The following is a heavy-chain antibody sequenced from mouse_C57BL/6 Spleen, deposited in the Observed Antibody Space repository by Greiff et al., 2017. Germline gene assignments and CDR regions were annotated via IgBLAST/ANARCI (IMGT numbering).Heavy chain of an antibody. CDR3: ARSLRSPYYFDY. CDR2: IYPGSGNT. J-gene: IGHJ2*01. D-gene: IGHD1-1*01. V-gene: IGHV1-66*01. Sequence: VKLMESGPELVKPGASVKISCKASGYSFTSYYIHWVKQRPGQGLEWIGWIYPGSGNTKYNEKFKGKATLTADTSSSTAYMQLSSLTSEDSAVYYCARSLRSPYYFDYWGQGTTLTVSS. CDR1: GYSFTSYY.